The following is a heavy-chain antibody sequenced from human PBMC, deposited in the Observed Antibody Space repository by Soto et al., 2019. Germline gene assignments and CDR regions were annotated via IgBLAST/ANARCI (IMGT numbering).Heavy chain of an antibody. Sequence: GGSLRLSCAASGFTFSSYAMSWVRQAPGKGLEWVSAISGSGGSTYYADSVKGRFTISRDNSKNTLYLQMNSLRAEDTAVCYCAKTPHGYYDYVWGTASVLAWGQGTLVTVSS. CDR1: GFTFSSYA. CDR2: ISGSGGST. V-gene: IGHV3-23*01. D-gene: IGHD3-16*01. J-gene: IGHJ4*02. CDR3: AKTPHGYYDYVWGTASVLA.